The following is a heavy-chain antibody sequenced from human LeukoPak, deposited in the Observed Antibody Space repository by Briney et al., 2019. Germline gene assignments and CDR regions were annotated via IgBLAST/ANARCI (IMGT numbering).Heavy chain of an antibody. CDR3: AKEGGTGTRFDY. J-gene: IGHJ4*02. CDR1: GFTLSSSA. D-gene: IGHD1-7*01. V-gene: IGHV3-23*01. CDR2: ISGSGTGT. Sequence: PGGSLRLSCAASGFTLSSSAMSWVRQAPGKGLYWVSAISGSGTGTYYADSVKGRFTISRDNSKNTLYQQMNSLRAEDTAVYYCAKEGGTGTRFDYWGQGTLVTVSS.